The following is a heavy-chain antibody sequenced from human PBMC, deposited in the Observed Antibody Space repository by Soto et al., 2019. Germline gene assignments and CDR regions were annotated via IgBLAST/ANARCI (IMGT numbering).Heavy chain of an antibody. CDR1: GDSISSYY. V-gene: IGHV4-59*01. CDR2: IYYSGST. CDR3: ARAFAGTGAYWYFGL. J-gene: IGHJ2*01. D-gene: IGHD2-8*02. Sequence: PSETLSLTCAVSGDSISSYYWTWIRQPPGKGLEWIGYIYYSGSTNYNPSLKSRVTISIDTSRNQFSLSLTSVTAADTAVYYCARAFAGTGAYWYFGLWGRRTLFTVSS.